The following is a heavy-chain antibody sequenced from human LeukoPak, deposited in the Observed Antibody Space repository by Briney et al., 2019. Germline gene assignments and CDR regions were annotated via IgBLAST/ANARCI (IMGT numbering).Heavy chain of an antibody. V-gene: IGHV4-34*01. CDR1: GGSFSGYY. CDR2: INHSGST. J-gene: IGHJ4*02. CDR3: ARHGRRVRRVIQLPLDY. D-gene: IGHD3-10*01. Sequence: SETLSLTCAVYGGSFSGYYWSWIRQPPGKGLEWIGEINHSGSTNYNPSLKSRVTISVDTSKNQFSLKLSSVTAADTAVYYCARHGRRVRRVIQLPLDYWGQGTLVTVSS.